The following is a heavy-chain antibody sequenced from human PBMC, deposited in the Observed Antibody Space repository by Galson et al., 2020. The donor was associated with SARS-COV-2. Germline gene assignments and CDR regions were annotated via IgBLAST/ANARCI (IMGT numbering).Heavy chain of an antibody. V-gene: IGHV1-2*02. J-gene: IGHJ6*02. CDR3: ARLRYYDVLTGDIVDV. CDR1: GYTFTDYY. D-gene: IGHD3-9*01. CDR2: INPKSGGT. Sequence: ASVKVSCKASGYTFTDYYIHWVRQAPGQGLEWMGWINPKSGGTNYAQKFEGRVTMTRDTSITTAYMELSRLRADDTAVYYCARLRYYDVLTGDIVDVWGQGTMGTVSS.